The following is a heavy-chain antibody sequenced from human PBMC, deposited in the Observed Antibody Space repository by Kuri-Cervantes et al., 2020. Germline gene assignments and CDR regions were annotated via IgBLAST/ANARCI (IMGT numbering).Heavy chain of an antibody. CDR2: ISSSSSYI. J-gene: IGHJ3*02. CDR3: ARDLPQAFMKWLRVSGTDAFDI. Sequence: GESLKISCAASGFTFSSYSMNWVRQAPGKGLEWVSSISSSSSYIYYADSVKGRFTISRDNAKNSLYLQMNSLRAEDTAVYYCARDLPQAFMKWLRVSGTDAFDIWGQGTMVTVSS. CDR1: GFTFSSYS. V-gene: IGHV3-21*01. D-gene: IGHD5-12*01.